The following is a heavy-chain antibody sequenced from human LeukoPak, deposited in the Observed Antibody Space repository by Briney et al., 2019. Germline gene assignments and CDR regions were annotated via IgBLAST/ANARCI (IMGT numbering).Heavy chain of an antibody. Sequence: SQTLSLTCTVSGGSMSSGGYYRSWIRQHPGKGLEWIGYIYYSGSTYYNPSLKSRVTISVDTSKHQFSLKLSSVTAADTAVYYCARESIAAAGLFDYWGQGTLVTVSS. CDR3: ARESIAAAGLFDY. CDR1: GGSMSSGGYY. D-gene: IGHD6-13*01. J-gene: IGHJ4*02. V-gene: IGHV4-31*03. CDR2: IYYSGST.